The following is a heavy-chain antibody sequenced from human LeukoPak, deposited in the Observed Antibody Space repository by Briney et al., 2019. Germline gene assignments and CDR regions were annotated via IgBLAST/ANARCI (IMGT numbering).Heavy chain of an antibody. CDR3: ARNPRDCYDSSGRMGDFDV. CDR1: GGFISSGGYY. D-gene: IGHD3-22*01. J-gene: IGHJ3*01. V-gene: IGHV4-39*01. CDR2: VHHSGIT. Sequence: SETLSLTCVVSGGFISSGGYYWGWIRHPPEKGLEWIGSVHHSGITYYNTSLKSRVTISVDKSKNQFSLELTSVTAADTTVYYCARNPRDCYDSSGRMGDFDVWGQGTMVTVSS.